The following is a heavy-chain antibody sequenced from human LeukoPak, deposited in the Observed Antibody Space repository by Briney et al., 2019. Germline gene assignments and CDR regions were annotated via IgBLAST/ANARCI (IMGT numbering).Heavy chain of an antibody. Sequence: ASVKVSCKASGYTFTNNAISWVRQAPGQGLEWMGWISAYNGDANHERKLQGRVTMTTDTSTNTAYMELRSLTSDDTAIYYCARDPGSGYDPLDYWGQGTLVIVSS. CDR2: ISAYNGDA. CDR1: GYTFTNNA. V-gene: IGHV1-18*04. CDR3: ARDPGSGYDPLDY. D-gene: IGHD5-12*01. J-gene: IGHJ4*02.